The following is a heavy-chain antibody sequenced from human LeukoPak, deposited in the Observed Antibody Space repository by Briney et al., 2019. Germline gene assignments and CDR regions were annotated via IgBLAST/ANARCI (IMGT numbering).Heavy chain of an antibody. J-gene: IGHJ4*02. Sequence: ASVKVSCKASGYTFTSYGISWVRQAPGQGLEWMGWISTYNDNTNYAQKLQGRVTMTIDTSTSTAYMELRSLRSDDTAVYYCARADDLLLWFGELDYWGQGTLVTVSS. V-gene: IGHV1-18*01. CDR1: GYTFTSYG. CDR3: ARADDLLLWFGELDY. D-gene: IGHD3-10*01. CDR2: ISTYNDNT.